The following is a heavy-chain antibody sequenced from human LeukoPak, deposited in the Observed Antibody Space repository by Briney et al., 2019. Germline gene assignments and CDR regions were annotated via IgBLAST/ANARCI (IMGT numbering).Heavy chain of an antibody. CDR1: GFTFSSYA. V-gene: IGHV3-23*01. Sequence: GGSLRLSCAASGFTFSSYAMSWVRQAPGKGLEWVSAISGSGGSTYYADSVKGRFTISRDNSKNTLYLQMNSLRAEDTAVYYCAKDLTVTHYYYYSMDVWGQGTTVTVSS. D-gene: IGHD4-17*01. J-gene: IGHJ6*02. CDR3: AKDLTVTHYYYYSMDV. CDR2: ISGSGGST.